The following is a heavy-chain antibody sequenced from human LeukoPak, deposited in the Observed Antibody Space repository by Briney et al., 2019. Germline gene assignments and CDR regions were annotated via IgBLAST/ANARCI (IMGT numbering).Heavy chain of an antibody. D-gene: IGHD6-13*01. Sequence: GGSLRLSCAASGFTFSSYSMNWVRQAPGKGLEWVSSISSSSSYIYYADSVKGQFTISRDNAKNSLYLQMNSLRAEDTAVYYCARQGYSSSSNSPLYDYWGQGTLVTVSS. V-gene: IGHV3-21*01. CDR2: ISSSSSYI. CDR3: ARQGYSSSSNSPLYDY. J-gene: IGHJ4*02. CDR1: GFTFSSYS.